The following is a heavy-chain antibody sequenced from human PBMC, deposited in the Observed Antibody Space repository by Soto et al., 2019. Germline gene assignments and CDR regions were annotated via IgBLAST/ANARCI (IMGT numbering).Heavy chain of an antibody. J-gene: IGHJ6*02. D-gene: IGHD2-15*01. CDR2: IIPIFGPA. CDR1: GGTFSSYA. CDR3: ARSQGGSSSLDIYYYYYSGMDV. V-gene: IGHV1-69*01. Sequence: QVQLVQSGAEVKKPGSSVKVSCKAPGGTFSSYAISWVRQAPGQGLEWMGGIIPIFGPAKYAQKFQGRVTITADESTSTGYMELSSLRSEDTAVYYCARSQGGSSSLDIYYYYYSGMDVWGPGTTVIVSS.